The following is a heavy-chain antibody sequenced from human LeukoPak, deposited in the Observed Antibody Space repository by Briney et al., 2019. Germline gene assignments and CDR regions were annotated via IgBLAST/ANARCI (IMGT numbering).Heavy chain of an antibody. V-gene: IGHV2-70*11. CDR3: ARPISDSSGYYYPDY. J-gene: IGHJ4*02. D-gene: IGHD3-22*01. CDR1: GFSLSTGGMC. CDR2: IDWDDDK. Sequence: SGPALVKPTQTLTLTCTFSGFSLSTGGMCVSWIRQPPGKALEWLARIDWDDDKYYSTSLKTRLTISKDTSKNQVVLTMTNMDPVDTATYYCARPISDSSGYYYPDYWGQGTLVTVSS.